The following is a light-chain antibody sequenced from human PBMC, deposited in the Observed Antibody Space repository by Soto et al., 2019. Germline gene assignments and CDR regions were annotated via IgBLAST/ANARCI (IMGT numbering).Light chain of an antibody. Sequence: DIQMTQSPTSLSAPVGDRVTITCRASQSITTFLNWYQQKPGKAPELLIFGASRLQSGVPSRFSGGGSGTDFTLTISSLQPEDFATYYCQQSYSIQWTFGQGTKVDIK. J-gene: IGKJ1*01. CDR1: QSITTF. CDR3: QQSYSIQWT. V-gene: IGKV1-39*01. CDR2: GAS.